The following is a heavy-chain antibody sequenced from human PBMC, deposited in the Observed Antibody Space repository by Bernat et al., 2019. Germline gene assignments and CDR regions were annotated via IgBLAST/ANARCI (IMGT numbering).Heavy chain of an antibody. CDR3: VTAQGLQIVGATTGRQIDY. V-gene: IGHV3-30*03. J-gene: IGHJ4*02. Sequence: QVQLVESGGGVVQPGRSLRLSCAASGFTFSNYGMHWVRQAPGKGLEWVAVISYDGSNKYYADSVKGRFTISRDNSKNTLYLQMNSLGAEDTAVYYCVTAQGLQIVGATTGRQIDYWGQGTLVTVSS. D-gene: IGHD1-26*01. CDR2: ISYDGSNK. CDR1: GFTFSNYG.